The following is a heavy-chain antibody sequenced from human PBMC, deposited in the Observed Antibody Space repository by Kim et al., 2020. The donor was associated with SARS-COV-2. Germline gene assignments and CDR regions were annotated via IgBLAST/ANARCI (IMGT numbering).Heavy chain of an antibody. D-gene: IGHD6-6*01. Sequence: GGSLRLSCAASGFTFSSYGMHWVRQAPGKGLEWVAVISYDGSNKYYADSVKGRFTISRDNSKNTLYLQMNSLRAEDTAVYYCAKDPEYSSSIYYYYYGMDVWGQGTTVTVSS. CDR2: ISYDGSNK. J-gene: IGHJ6*02. CDR3: AKDPEYSSSIYYYYYGMDV. V-gene: IGHV3-30*18. CDR1: GFTFSSYG.